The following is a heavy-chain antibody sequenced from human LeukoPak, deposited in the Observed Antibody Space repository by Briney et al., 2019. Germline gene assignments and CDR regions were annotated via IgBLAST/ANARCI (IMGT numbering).Heavy chain of an antibody. V-gene: IGHV4-38-2*02. CDR1: GYSINSGYY. Sequence: SETLSLTCTVSGYSINSGYYWGWIRQPPGKGLEWIGSIFRSGSTYYKPSLKSRVTMSVDTSKNQFSLKLSSVTAADTAVYYCARVSTTVTNWFDPWGQGTLVTVSS. CDR3: ARVSTTVTNWFDP. CDR2: IFRSGST. J-gene: IGHJ5*02. D-gene: IGHD4-17*01.